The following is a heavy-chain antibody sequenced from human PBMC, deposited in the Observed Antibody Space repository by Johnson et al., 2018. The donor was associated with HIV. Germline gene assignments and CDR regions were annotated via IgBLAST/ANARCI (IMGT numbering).Heavy chain of an antibody. D-gene: IGHD6-6*01. Sequence: QVQLVESGGGVVQPGRSLRLSCAASGLTFSSYGMHWVRQAPGKGLEWVAIISYDGSNKYYADSVMGRFTISRDNSKNTLYLQMNSLRVEDTAVYYCARPSSIASLYDEFDIWGQGTMVTVSS. CDR1: GLTFSSYG. CDR2: ISYDGSNK. J-gene: IGHJ3*02. CDR3: ARPSSIASLYDEFDI. V-gene: IGHV3-30*03.